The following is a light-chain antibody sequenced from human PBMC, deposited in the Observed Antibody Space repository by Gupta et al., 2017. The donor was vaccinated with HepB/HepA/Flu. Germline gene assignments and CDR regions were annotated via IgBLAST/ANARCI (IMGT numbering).Light chain of an antibody. CDR3: QHYDFSIPLS. CDR1: QSFTSGY. V-gene: IGKV3-20*01. J-gene: IGKJ4*01. CDR2: GAA. Sequence: EIVLTQSPGTLSLSPGERATLSCRASQSFTSGYLAWYQQKPGQAPRLLIYGAARRATDVPDRLIGSGAGTDVTLTISRLEPEDFAVYYCQHYDFSIPLSFGGGTKVEMK.